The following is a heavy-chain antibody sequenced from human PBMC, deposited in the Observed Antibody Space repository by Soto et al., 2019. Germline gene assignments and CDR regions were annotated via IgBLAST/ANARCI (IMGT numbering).Heavy chain of an antibody. D-gene: IGHD6-13*01. V-gene: IGHV5-10-1*01. CDR1: GYSFTSYW. CDR3: ASDPLLRAGYSSS. CDR2: IDPSDSYT. Sequence: GEALKISCKGSGYSFTSYWISWVRQMPGKGLEWMGRIDPSDSYTNYSPSFQGHVTISADKSISTAYLQWSSLKASDTAMYYCASDPLLRAGYSSSWGQGTLVPVSS. J-gene: IGHJ4*02.